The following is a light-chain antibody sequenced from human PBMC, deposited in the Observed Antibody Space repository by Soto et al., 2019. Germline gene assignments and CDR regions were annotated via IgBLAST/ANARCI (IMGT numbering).Light chain of an antibody. J-gene: IGKJ1*01. V-gene: IGKV3-20*01. CDR2: GAS. Sequence: IVLTQSPGTLSLSPGERATLSCRASQSVSSNFLTWYQQKPGQPPSLLIYGASSRATGIPDRFSGSGSGTDFTLTISRLEPEDFAVYYCQQFGSSPTFGQGTKVEIK. CDR1: QSVSSNF. CDR3: QQFGSSPT.